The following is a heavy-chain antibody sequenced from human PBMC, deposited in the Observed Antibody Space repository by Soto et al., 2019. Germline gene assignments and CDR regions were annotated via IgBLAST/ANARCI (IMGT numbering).Heavy chain of an antibody. CDR3: ATYTSDGGGRGY. Sequence: QVQLQESGPGLVKPSETLSLTCTVSGASISRDHWNWIRQPPGKGLEWIGEYSGSTNYNPSLKSRVTISVATSKNQFSLKLSSGTAADTAVYFWATYTSDGGGRGYWGQGTLVTVSS. D-gene: IGHD6-19*01. V-gene: IGHV4-59*08. CDR2: EYSGST. CDR1: GASISRDH. J-gene: IGHJ4*02.